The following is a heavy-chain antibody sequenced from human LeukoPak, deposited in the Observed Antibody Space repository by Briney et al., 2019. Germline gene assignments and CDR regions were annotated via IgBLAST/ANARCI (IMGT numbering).Heavy chain of an antibody. CDR1: GGSISSHY. CDR3: ARDVGYYFYY. Sequence: NPSETLSLTCTVSGGSISSHYWSWIRQPPGKGLEWIGYIYYSGSTNYNPSLKSRVTISVDTSKNQFSLKLSSVTAADTAVYYCARDVGYYFYYWGQGTLVTVSS. V-gene: IGHV4-59*11. CDR2: IYYSGST. J-gene: IGHJ4*02.